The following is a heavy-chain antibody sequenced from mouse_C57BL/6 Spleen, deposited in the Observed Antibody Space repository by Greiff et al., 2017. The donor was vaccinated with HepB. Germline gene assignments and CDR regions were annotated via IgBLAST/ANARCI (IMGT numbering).Heavy chain of an antibody. D-gene: IGHD1-1*01. Sequence: VQLQQSGAELVKPGASVKISCKASGYAFSSYWMNWVKQRPGKGLEWIGQIYPGDGDTNYNGKFKGKATLTADKSSSTAYMQLSSLTSEDSAVYFCARDYYGSSLYAMDYLGQGTSVTVSS. CDR3: ARDYYGSSLYAMDY. CDR2: IYPGDGDT. J-gene: IGHJ4*01. CDR1: GYAFSSYW. V-gene: IGHV1-80*01.